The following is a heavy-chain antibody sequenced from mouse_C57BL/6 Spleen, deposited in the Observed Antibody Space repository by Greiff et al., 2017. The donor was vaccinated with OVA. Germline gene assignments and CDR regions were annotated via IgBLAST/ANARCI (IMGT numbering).Heavy chain of an antibody. CDR2: ISNGGGST. Sequence: EVKLVESGGGLVQPGGSLKLSCAASGFTFSDYYMYWVRQTPEKRLEWVAYISNGGGSTYYPDTVKGRFTISRDNAKNTLYLQMSRLKSEDTAMYYCARQGGSSYAMDYWGQGTSVTVSS. D-gene: IGHD1-1*01. CDR3: ARQGGSSYAMDY. J-gene: IGHJ4*01. CDR1: GFTFSDYY. V-gene: IGHV5-12*01.